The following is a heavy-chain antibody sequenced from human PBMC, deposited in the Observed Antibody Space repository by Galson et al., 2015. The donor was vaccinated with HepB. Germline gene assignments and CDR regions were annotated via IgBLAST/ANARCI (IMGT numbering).Heavy chain of an antibody. CDR2: INQDGSET. V-gene: IGHV3-7*03. Sequence: SLRLSCAASGFTFSNYAMHWVRQAPGKGLEWVGKINQDGSETYYVDALKGRVTISRDNAKNSLYLQVNSLRAEDTAVYYCARGIWFGDLIDYWGQGTLVTVSS. D-gene: IGHD3-10*01. J-gene: IGHJ4*02. CDR3: ARGIWFGDLIDY. CDR1: GFTFSNYA.